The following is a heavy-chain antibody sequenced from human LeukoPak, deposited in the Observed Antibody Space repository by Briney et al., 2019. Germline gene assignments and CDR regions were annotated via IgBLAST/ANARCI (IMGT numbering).Heavy chain of an antibody. Sequence: GASLKVSCKASGYTFTNFDINWVRQAPGQGLEWMGWMNPVSGNAGSAQKFQGRVTLTGDTSISTAYMELSSLRSDDTAVYYCARAPMGTVALYWGQGTLVTVSS. CDR2: MNPVSGNA. CDR3: ARAPMGTVALY. CDR1: GYTFTNFD. J-gene: IGHJ4*02. D-gene: IGHD1/OR15-1a*01. V-gene: IGHV1-8*01.